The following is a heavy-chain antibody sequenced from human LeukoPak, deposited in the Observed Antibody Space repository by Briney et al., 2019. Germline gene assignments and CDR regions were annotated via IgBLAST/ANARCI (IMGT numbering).Heavy chain of an antibody. CDR1: GGSISSGGYY. V-gene: IGHV4-31*03. J-gene: IGHJ6*03. Sequence: SQTLSLTCTVSGGSISSGGYYWSWIRQHPGKGLVWIGDIYYSGSTYYNPSLKSRVTISVDTSKNQFSLKLSSVTAADTAVYYRARESIVVVPAATGGDYYYYYMDVWGKGTTVTVSS. D-gene: IGHD2-2*01. CDR2: IYYSGST. CDR3: ARESIVVVPAATGGDYYYYYMDV.